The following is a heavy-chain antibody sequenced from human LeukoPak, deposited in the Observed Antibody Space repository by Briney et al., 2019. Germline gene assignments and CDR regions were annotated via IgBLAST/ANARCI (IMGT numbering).Heavy chain of an antibody. CDR3: ARGLGFGETRPYNNDY. V-gene: IGHV4-34*01. Sequence: SDTLSLTCAVCGGPFCVYYWSWAPHPREKAREWSGEINDSGSTRYKPSRKSRVTISVDTSMTQCSLNMRYGTAADTADYYCARGLGFGETRPYNNDYGGQGNLVTVS. CDR1: GGPFCVYY. CDR2: INDSGST. J-gene: IGHJ4*02. D-gene: IGHD3-10*01.